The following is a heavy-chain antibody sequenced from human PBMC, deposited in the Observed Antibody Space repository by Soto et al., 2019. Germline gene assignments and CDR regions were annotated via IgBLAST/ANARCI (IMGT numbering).Heavy chain of an antibody. CDR1: GYTFTNYY. CDR3: ARGLQP. J-gene: IGHJ1*01. Sequence: QVQLVQSGAEVKKPGASVKVSCKASGYTFTNYYMHWVRLAPGQGLEWMGIMNPSAGDTIYAQKFQGRVTVTRDTSTSTVYMELSSLRSEDTAVYYCARGLQPWGQGTLVTVSS. CDR2: MNPSAGDT. V-gene: IGHV1-46*01.